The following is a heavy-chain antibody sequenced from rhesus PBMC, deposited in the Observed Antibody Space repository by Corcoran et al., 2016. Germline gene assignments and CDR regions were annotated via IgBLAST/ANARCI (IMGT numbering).Heavy chain of an antibody. D-gene: IGHD5-24*01. V-gene: IGHV4-160*01. J-gene: IGHJ4*01. Sequence: QVQLQQWGEGLVKPSETLSLTCAVYGGSVSGYWWGWIRQPPGKGLEWIGRIRSGGSTNYNPSLKSRVTISIDTSKNQFSLKLSSMTAADTAVYYCARQGKYSGYSSGYFDYWGQGVLVTVSS. CDR3: ARQGKYSGYSSGYFDY. CDR1: GGSVSGYW. CDR2: IRSGGST.